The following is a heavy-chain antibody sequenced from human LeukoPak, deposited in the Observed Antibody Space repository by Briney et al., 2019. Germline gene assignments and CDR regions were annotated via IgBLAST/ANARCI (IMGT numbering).Heavy chain of an antibody. CDR3: AKDFYPLGNYVIYFDY. J-gene: IGHJ4*02. Sequence: HHGGSLRLSCAASGFTFGSYAMSWVRQAPGKGLEWVSTISGSAISTYYADSVKGRFTISRDNSKNTLYLQMNSLRPEDTAVYYCAKDFYPLGNYVIYFDYWGQGSLVTVSS. CDR1: GFTFGSYA. V-gene: IGHV3-23*01. D-gene: IGHD1-7*01. CDR2: ISGSAIST.